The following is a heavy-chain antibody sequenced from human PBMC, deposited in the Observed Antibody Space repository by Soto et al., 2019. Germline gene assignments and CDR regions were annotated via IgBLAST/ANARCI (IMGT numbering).Heavy chain of an antibody. J-gene: IGHJ4*02. Sequence: QVQLVQSGAEVKKPGASVKVSCKASGYTFTSYYMHWVRQAPGQGLEWMGIINPSGGSTSYAQKFLGRVTMTRDTSTSTVYMELSSLRSEDTAVYYCASQDYGGPGDFEYWGEGTLVTVSS. V-gene: IGHV1-46*03. CDR3: ASQDYGGPGDFEY. CDR1: GYTFTSYY. CDR2: INPSGGST. D-gene: IGHD4-17*01.